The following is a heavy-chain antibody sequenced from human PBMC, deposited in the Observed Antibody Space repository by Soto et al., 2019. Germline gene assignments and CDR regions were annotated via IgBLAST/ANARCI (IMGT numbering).Heavy chain of an antibody. D-gene: IGHD2-21*02. V-gene: IGHV4-34*01. CDR1: GGFVTSGSYY. CDR3: ARVERRTATSVVDAFDI. Sequence: QVQLQEWGAGLLKPSETLSLTCAVYGGFVTSGSYYWSWIRQPPGKGLEWIGEMSHSGGTHFNPSLKGRVTISVDTSKNQFTLKMRSVTAAYTALCCCARVERRTATSVVDAFDIWRPGTMVTVSS. J-gene: IGHJ3*02. CDR2: MSHSGGT.